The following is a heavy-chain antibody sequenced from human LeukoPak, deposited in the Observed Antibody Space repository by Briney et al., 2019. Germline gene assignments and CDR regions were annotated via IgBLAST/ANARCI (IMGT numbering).Heavy chain of an antibody. CDR1: GYTFTDYY. CDR3: ARANFLYCSSSTCLFDY. Sequence: GASVKVSCKASGYTFTDYYIHWVRQAPGQGLEWMGWINPNDCYTNYAQKFQGRVTMTRHTSISTAHMEVRRLRSDDTAVYYCARANFLYCSSSTCLFDYWGQGTLVTVSS. J-gene: IGHJ4*02. CDR2: INPNDCYT. D-gene: IGHD2-2*01. V-gene: IGHV1-2*02.